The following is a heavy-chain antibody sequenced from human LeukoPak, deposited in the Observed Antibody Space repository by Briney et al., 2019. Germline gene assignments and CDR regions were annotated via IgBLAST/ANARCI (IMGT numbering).Heavy chain of an antibody. Sequence: PGGSLRLSCAASGFTFSSYAMSWVRQAPGKGLEWVSAISGSGGSTYYADSVKGRFTISRDNSKNTLYLQMNSLRAEDTAVYYCAKDRLWFGESLGGMDVWGQGTTVTVSS. CDR1: GFTFSSYA. D-gene: IGHD3-10*01. CDR2: ISGSGGST. CDR3: AKDRLWFGESLGGMDV. J-gene: IGHJ6*02. V-gene: IGHV3-23*01.